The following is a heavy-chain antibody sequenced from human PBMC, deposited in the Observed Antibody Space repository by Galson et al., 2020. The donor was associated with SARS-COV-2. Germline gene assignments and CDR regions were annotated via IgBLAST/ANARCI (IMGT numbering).Heavy chain of an antibody. D-gene: IGHD3-16*02. Sequence: SQTLSLPCTVSGASISIYYWSWIRQPPGKGLEWIGFVSDSGGAKSNPSLKSRVTISVDTSKNQFSLKMTSVTTADTAVYYCASLNPYRTWGQGTLVTVSS. CDR2: VSDSGGA. J-gene: IGHJ5*02. V-gene: IGHV4-59*01. CDR1: GASISIYY. CDR3: ASLNPYRT.